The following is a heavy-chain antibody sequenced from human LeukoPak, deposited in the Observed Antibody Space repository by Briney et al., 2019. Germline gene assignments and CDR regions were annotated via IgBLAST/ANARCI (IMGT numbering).Heavy chain of an antibody. Sequence: SETLSLTCTVSGGSINRCWSWIRQPAGKGLEWIGRISGSGTITYNPALQSRLSISIDTSKNQFSLKLMSVTAADTAVYYCARGGDLIVGVFHFDYWGQGTLVTVSS. D-gene: IGHD1-26*01. V-gene: IGHV4-4*07. CDR1: GGSINRC. CDR3: ARGGDLIVGVFHFDY. J-gene: IGHJ4*02. CDR2: ISGSGTI.